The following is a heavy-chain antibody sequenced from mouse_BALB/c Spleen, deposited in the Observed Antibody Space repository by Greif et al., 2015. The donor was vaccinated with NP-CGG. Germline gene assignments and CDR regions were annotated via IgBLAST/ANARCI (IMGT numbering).Heavy chain of an antibody. CDR2: IWAGGST. V-gene: IGHV2-9*02. D-gene: IGHD3-3*01. J-gene: IGHJ2*01. CDR3: ARDGGDGDYFDY. CDR1: GFSLTSYG. Sequence: VMLVESGPGLVAPSQSLSITCTVSGFSLTSYGVHWVRQPPGKGLEWLGVIWAGGSTNYNPALMSRLSISKDNSKSQVFLKMNSLQADDTAMYYCARDGGDGDYFDYWGQGTTLTASS.